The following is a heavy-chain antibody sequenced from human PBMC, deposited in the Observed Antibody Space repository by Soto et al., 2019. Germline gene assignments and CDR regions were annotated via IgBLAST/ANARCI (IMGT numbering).Heavy chain of an antibody. D-gene: IGHD2-8*02. CDR2: IITILGIA. J-gene: IGHJ4*02. CDR1: GGTFSSYT. V-gene: IGHV1-69*02. Sequence: QVQLVQSGAEVKKPGSSVKVSCKASGGTFSSYTISWVRQAPGQGLEWMGRIITILGIANYAQKFQGRVTITADKSTSTAYMELSSLRSEDTAVYYCARLVTGSQFDYWGQGTLVTVSS. CDR3: ARLVTGSQFDY.